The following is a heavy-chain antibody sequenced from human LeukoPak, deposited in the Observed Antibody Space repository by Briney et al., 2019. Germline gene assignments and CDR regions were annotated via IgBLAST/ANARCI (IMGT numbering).Heavy chain of an antibody. D-gene: IGHD1-26*01. V-gene: IGHV3-23*01. J-gene: IGHJ1*01. CDR1: GFTFSSYA. CDR3: AKSVGWIQH. CDR2: ISGSGGTT. Sequence: GGSLRLSCAASGFTFSSYALSWVRQAPGKGLEWVSVISGSGGTTHYADSVKGRFTISRDNSKNTLYLQMNSLRAEDTAVYYCAKSVGWIQHWGQGTLVTVSS.